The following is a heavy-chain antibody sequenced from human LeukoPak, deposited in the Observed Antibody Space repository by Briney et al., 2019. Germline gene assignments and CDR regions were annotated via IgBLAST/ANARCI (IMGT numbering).Heavy chain of an antibody. V-gene: IGHV3-48*03. CDR2: ISSSGSTI. Sequence: GGSLRLSCAASGFTLSSYEMNWVRQAPGKGLEWVSYISSSGSTIYYADSVKGRFTISRDNAKNSLYLRMNSLRAEDTAIYYCEKDFGAPSWGQGTLVTVSS. J-gene: IGHJ4*02. CDR3: EKDFGAPS. D-gene: IGHD3-10*01. CDR1: GFTLSSYE.